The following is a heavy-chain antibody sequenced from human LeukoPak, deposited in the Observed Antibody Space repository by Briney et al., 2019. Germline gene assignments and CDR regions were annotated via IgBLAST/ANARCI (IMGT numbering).Heavy chain of an antibody. V-gene: IGHV1-46*01. J-gene: IGHJ5*02. CDR1: GYTFTSYY. D-gene: IGHD3-10*01. CDR2: INPSGGST. CDR3: ARDGSRGGQNNWFDP. Sequence: ASVKVSCKASGYTFTSYYMHWVRQAPGQGLEWMGLINPSGGSTSYAQKFQGRVTMTRDTSTSTVYMELSSLRSEDTAVYYCARDGSRGGQNNWFDPWGQGTLVTVSS.